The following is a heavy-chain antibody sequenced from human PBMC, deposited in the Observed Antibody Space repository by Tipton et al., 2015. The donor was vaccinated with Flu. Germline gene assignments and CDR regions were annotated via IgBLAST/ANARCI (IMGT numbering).Heavy chain of an antibody. Sequence: TLSLTCTVSGDSISSYYWSWIRQPAGKGLEWIGRIYTSGSTNYNASLKSRVTISVDTSKNQFSLKLSSVTAADTAVYYCARGLGVVVAVAFDIWGPRDNDHRLF. CDR1: GDSISSYY. CDR3: ARGLGVVVAVAFDI. CDR2: IYTSGST. D-gene: IGHD2-15*01. V-gene: IGHV4-4*07. J-gene: IGHJ3*02.